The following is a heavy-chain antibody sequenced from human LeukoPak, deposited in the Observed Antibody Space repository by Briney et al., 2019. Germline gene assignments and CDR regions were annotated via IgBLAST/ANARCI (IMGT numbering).Heavy chain of an antibody. D-gene: IGHD1-1*01. CDR3: ARHRYLQLERRDWFDP. Sequence: GESLKISCKTYGDSFTDYWIGWARQMPGEGLEWMAIIYPGDSDTRYRSSFQGHVTISADKSISTVYLQWSSLKASDTAVYYCARHRYLQLERRDWFDPWGQGTVVTVSS. V-gene: IGHV5-51*01. CDR1: GDSFTDYW. CDR2: IYPGDSDT. J-gene: IGHJ5*02.